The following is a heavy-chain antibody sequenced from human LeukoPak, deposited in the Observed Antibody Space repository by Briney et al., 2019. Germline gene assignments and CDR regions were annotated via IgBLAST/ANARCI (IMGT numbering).Heavy chain of an antibody. V-gene: IGHV3-48*02. J-gene: IGHJ4*02. CDR1: GFTFSSYS. D-gene: IGHD2-8*01. CDR2: VSSGSSTI. CDR3: ARGLVSAFDC. Sequence: PTGGSLRLSCAASGFTFSSYSMNWVRQAPGKGLEWVSYVSSGSSTIYYADSAKGRFTISRDNAKNSLFLQMNSLRDEDTAVYYCARGLVSAFDCWGQGTLVTVSS.